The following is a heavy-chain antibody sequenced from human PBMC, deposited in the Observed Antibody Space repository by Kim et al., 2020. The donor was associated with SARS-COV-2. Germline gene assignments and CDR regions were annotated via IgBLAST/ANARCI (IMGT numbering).Heavy chain of an antibody. CDR2: IRSKANSYAT. J-gene: IGHJ6*02. V-gene: IGHV3-73*01. Sequence: GGSLRLSCAASGFTFSGSAMHWVRQASGKGLEWVGRIRSKANSYATAYAASVKGRFTISRDDSKNTAYLQMNSLKTEDTAVYYCTKHDDYYGSGSYYEDYYYSGMDVWGQGTTVTVSS. CDR3: TKHDDYYGSGSYYEDYYYSGMDV. D-gene: IGHD3-10*01. CDR1: GFTFSGSA.